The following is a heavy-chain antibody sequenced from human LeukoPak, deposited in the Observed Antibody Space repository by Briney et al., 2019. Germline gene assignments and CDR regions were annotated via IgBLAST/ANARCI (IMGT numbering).Heavy chain of an antibody. J-gene: IGHJ4*02. Sequence: SGGSLRLSCAASGFTFSSYAMSWVRQAPGKGPEWVSAISGSGGSTYYADSVKGRFTISRDNSKNTLYLQMNSLRAEDTAVYYCAKDVYYYGSGSPFDYWGQGTLVTVSS. CDR3: AKDVYYYGSGSPFDY. D-gene: IGHD3-10*01. CDR2: ISGSGGST. V-gene: IGHV3-23*01. CDR1: GFTFSSYA.